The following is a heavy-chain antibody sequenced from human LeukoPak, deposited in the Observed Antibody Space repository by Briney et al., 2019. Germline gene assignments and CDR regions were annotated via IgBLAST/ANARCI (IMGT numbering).Heavy chain of an antibody. CDR1: GFTFSDYY. D-gene: IGHD6-19*01. J-gene: IGHJ4*02. Sequence: GGSLRLSCAASGFTFSDYYMSWIRQAPGKGLEWVSYISSSSSYTNYADPVKGRFTISRDNAKNLLYLQMNSLRAEDTAVYYCARVKGPKRSAGDYWGQGTLVTVSS. V-gene: IGHV3-11*06. CDR2: ISSSSSYT. CDR3: ARVKGPKRSAGDY.